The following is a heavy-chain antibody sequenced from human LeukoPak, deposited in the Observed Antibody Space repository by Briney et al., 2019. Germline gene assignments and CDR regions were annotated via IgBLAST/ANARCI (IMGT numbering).Heavy chain of an antibody. V-gene: IGHV4-30-4*01. CDR2: IYYSGST. D-gene: IGHD3-10*01. CDR1: GGSISSGDYY. CDR3: ARAGSGSYYNPDAFDI. Sequence: SETLSLTCTVSGGSISSGDYYWSWIRQPPGKGLEWIGYIYYSGSTYYNPSLKSRVTISVDTSKNQFSLKLSSVTAADTAVYYCARAGSGSYYNPDAFDIWGQGTMVTVSS. J-gene: IGHJ3*02.